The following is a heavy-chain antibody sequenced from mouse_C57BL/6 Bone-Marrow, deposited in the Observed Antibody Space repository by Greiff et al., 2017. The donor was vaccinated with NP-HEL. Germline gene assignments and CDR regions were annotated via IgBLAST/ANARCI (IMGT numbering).Heavy chain of an antibody. CDR3: ARRYYGNDAMDY. CDR1: GYTFTGYW. Sequence: VQLQQSGAELMKPGASVKLSCKATGYTFTGYWIEWVHQRPGHGLEWIGDIIPGSGSTNYNETFKGKATFTADTSSNTAYMQLSSLTTEDSAIDFGARRYYGNDAMDYWGQGTSVTVSS. J-gene: IGHJ4*01. D-gene: IGHD1-1*01. V-gene: IGHV1-9*01. CDR2: IIPGSGST.